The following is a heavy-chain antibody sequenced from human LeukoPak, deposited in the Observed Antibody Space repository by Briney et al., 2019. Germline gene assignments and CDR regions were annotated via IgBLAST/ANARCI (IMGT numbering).Heavy chain of an antibody. D-gene: IGHD2-15*01. CDR1: GYSFTSYY. Sequence: ASVKVSCKASGYSFTSYYMHWVRQAPGQGLEWMGIINPSGGSTSNAQKFQGRVTMTRDTSTSTVYMELSSLRSEDTAVYYCASRIRYCSGGSCYSGFDYWGQGTLVTVSS. CDR3: ASRIRYCSGGSCYSGFDY. V-gene: IGHV1-46*01. CDR2: INPSGGST. J-gene: IGHJ4*02.